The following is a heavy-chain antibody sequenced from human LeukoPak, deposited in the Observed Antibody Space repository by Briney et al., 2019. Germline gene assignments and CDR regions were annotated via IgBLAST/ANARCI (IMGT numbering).Heavy chain of an antibody. CDR3: ARSRSGYSYDHAAFEI. Sequence: SETLSLTCTVSGGSISTYYWSWIRQPPGKGLEWIAYIDYRGSTTYNPSLRSRVTISVDTSRNQFSLELSSVTAADTAVYYCARSRSGYSYDHAAFEIWGQGTMVTVSS. D-gene: IGHD5-18*01. CDR1: GGSISTYY. CDR2: IDYRGST. J-gene: IGHJ3*02. V-gene: IGHV4-59*01.